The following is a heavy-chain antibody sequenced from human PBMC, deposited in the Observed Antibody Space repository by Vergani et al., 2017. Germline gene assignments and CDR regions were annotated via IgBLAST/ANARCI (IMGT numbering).Heavy chain of an antibody. D-gene: IGHD6-19*01. CDR3: ARGGSSGWSVSIWFDP. J-gene: IGHJ5*02. V-gene: IGHV4-39*07. CDR2: IYYSGST. CDR1: GGSISSSSYY. Sequence: QLQLQESGPGLVKPSETLSLTCTVSGGSISSSSYYWGWIRQPPGKGLEWIGSIYYSGSTDYNPSLKSRVTISVDTSKNQFSLKLSSVTAADTAVYYCARGGSSGWSVSIWFDPWGQGTLVTVSS.